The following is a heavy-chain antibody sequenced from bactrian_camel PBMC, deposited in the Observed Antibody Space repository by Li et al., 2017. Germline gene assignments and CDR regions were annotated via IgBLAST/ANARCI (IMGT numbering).Heavy chain of an antibody. Sequence: HVQLVESGGDLVQPGGSLRLSCLASGFPVDRSCVGWFRQATGKEREWIASIYRPGGNTFAADSVKGRFTISQDNAKNVMSLEMNSLKAEDTAMYYCASRPLDSSYLCTAAGLSPHSFDSWGQGTQVTVS. J-gene: IGHJ6*01. CDR2: IYRPGGNT. D-gene: IGHD1*01. V-gene: IGHV3S6*01. CDR1: GFPVDRSC. CDR3: ASRPLDSSYLCTAAGLSPHSFDS.